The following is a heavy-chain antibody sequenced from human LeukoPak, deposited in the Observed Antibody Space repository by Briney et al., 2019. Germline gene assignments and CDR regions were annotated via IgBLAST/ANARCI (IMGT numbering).Heavy chain of an antibody. Sequence: SETLSLTCTVSGXSISSYYWSWIRQPPGKGLEWIGYIYYSGSTNYNPSLKSRVTISVDTSKNQFSLKLSSVTAADTAVYYCARRRDGYNWGYYFDYWGQGTLVTVSS. J-gene: IGHJ4*02. V-gene: IGHV4-59*08. D-gene: IGHD5-24*01. CDR3: ARRRDGYNWGYYFDY. CDR2: IYYSGST. CDR1: GXSISSYY.